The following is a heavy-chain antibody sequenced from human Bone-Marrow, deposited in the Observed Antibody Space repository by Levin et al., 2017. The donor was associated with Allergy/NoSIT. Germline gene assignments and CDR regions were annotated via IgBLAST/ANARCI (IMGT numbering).Heavy chain of an antibody. CDR3: AREGYGGNSVYFDY. J-gene: IGHJ4*02. CDR1: GGSISSSSYY. V-gene: IGHV4-39*07. Sequence: SETLSLTCTVSGGSISSSSYYWGWIRQPPGKGLEWIGSIYYSGSTYYNPSLKSRVTISVDTSKNQFSLKLSSVTAADTAVYYCAREGYGGNSVYFDYWGQGTLVTVSS. D-gene: IGHD4-23*01. CDR2: IYYSGST.